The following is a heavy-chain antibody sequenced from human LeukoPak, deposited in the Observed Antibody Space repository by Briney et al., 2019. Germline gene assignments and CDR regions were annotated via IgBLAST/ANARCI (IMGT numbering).Heavy chain of an antibody. Sequence: ASVKVSCQALGYTFTDHYFHWLRQAPAQGVEWMGWIHPGRRDTNIAQKFQGRVSLTRDMSISTAYMELSRLTSDDTAVYYCARDHNWGPDYWGQGTLVSVSS. CDR3: ARDHNWGPDY. CDR1: GYTFTDHY. J-gene: IGHJ4*02. D-gene: IGHD7-27*01. CDR2: IHPGRRDT. V-gene: IGHV1-2*02.